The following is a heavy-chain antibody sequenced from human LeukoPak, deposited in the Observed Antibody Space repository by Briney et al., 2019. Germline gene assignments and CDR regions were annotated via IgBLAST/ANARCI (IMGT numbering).Heavy chain of an antibody. CDR3: AKEEYSSPIDY. Sequence: GGSLRLSCAVFGFTVSDNYMNWVRQAPGKGLEWVSVVYSGGSTYYADSVKGRFTISRDNSKNTLYLQMSSLRGEDTAVYYCAKEEYSSPIDYWGQGTLVTVSS. D-gene: IGHD6-6*01. J-gene: IGHJ4*02. CDR2: VYSGGST. CDR1: GFTVSDNY. V-gene: IGHV3-66*01.